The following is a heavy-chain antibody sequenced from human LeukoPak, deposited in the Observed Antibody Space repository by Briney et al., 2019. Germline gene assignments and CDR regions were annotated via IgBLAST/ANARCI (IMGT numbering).Heavy chain of an antibody. CDR2: ISAYNGNT. V-gene: IGHV1-18*01. CDR3: AQGLVPAAPPDY. CDR1: GYTFTSYG. J-gene: IGHJ4*02. D-gene: IGHD2-2*01. Sequence: ASVKVSCKASGYTFTSYGISWVRQAPGQGLEWMGWISAYNGNTNYAQKLQGRVTMTTDTSTSTVYMELSSLRSEDTAVYYCAQGLVPAAPPDYWGQGTLVTVSS.